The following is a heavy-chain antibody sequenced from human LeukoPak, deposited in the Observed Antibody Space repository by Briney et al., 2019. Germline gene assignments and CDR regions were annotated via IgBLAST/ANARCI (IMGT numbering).Heavy chain of an antibody. V-gene: IGHV1-2*02. Sequence: ASVKVSCKASGYTLTGYYMHWVRQVPGQGLEWMGCINPNSGDTKYAQKFQGRVTMTRDTSMNTAYMELSRLRSDDTAIYYCARGGYVIVRDWFDPWGQGTLVTVSS. D-gene: IGHD3-16*01. J-gene: IGHJ5*02. CDR3: ARGGYVIVRDWFDP. CDR2: INPNSGDT. CDR1: GYTLTGYY.